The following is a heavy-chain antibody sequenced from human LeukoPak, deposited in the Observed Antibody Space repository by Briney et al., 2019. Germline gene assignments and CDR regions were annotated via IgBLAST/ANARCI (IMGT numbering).Heavy chain of an antibody. CDR2: ISPDSGGT. CDR1: GYTFTDFY. Sequence: ASVTVSCKPSGYTFTDFYIHWVRQAPGQGREWMGWISPDSGGTDYAQRFQGRVTMTRDTSITTAYMDLNSLRSDDTAVYYCAIQPWGSGNNWYFDLWGRGTLVTVSS. J-gene: IGHJ2*01. CDR3: AIQPWGSGNNWYFDL. D-gene: IGHD7-27*01. V-gene: IGHV1-2*02.